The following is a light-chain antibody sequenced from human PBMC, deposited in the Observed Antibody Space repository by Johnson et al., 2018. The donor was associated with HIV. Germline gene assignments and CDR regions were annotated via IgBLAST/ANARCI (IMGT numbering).Light chain of an antibody. Sequence: VLTQPPSVSAAPGQKVTISCSGRSSNIGNNYVSWYQQLPGTAPKLLIYENTKRPSGIPDRFSGSKSGTSATLGITGLQTGDEADYYCGTWDSSLRGVFVTGTKVTVL. J-gene: IGLJ1*01. CDR1: SSNIGNNY. V-gene: IGLV1-51*02. CDR2: ENT. CDR3: GTWDSSLRGV.